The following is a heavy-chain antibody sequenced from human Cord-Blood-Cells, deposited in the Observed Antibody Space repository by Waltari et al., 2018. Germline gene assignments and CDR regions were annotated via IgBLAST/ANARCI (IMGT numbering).Heavy chain of an antibody. Sequence: QVQLVESGGGVVQPGRALRLSCAASGVTFSSYAMHRVRQAPGKGLEWVAVISYDGSNKYYADSVKGRFTISRDNSKNTLYLQMNSLRAEDTAVYYCARGGYIAASPDYWGQGTLVTVSS. J-gene: IGHJ4*02. CDR1: GVTFSSYA. D-gene: IGHD6-6*01. V-gene: IGHV3-30*04. CDR3: ARGGYIAASPDY. CDR2: ISYDGSNK.